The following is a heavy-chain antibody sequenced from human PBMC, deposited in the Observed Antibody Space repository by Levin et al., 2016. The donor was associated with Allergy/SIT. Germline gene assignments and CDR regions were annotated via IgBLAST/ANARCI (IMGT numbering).Heavy chain of an antibody. V-gene: IGHV4-59*01. D-gene: IGHD2-8*01. J-gene: IGHJ4*02. Sequence: SETLSLTCTVSGGSITSYYWSWTRQPPGKGLEWIGYIYYSGSTNYNSSLKSRVTISVDRSKNQVSLKLSSVTAADTAVYFCASGRCGNGVCYFDYWGQGTLVTVSS. CDR1: GGSITSYY. CDR3: ASGRCGNGVCYFDY. CDR2: IYYSGST.